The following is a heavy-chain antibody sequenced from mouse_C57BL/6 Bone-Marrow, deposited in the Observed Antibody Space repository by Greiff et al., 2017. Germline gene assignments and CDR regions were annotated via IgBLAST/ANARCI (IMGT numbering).Heavy chain of an antibody. CDR3: VREGITTVVAKDFDY. J-gene: IGHJ2*01. D-gene: IGHD1-1*01. Sequence: EVNVVESGGGLVQPKGSLKLSCAASGFTFNTYAMHWVRQAPGKGLEWVARIRSKSSNYATYYADSVKDRFTISRDDSQSMLYLQMNNLKTEDTAMYYCVREGITTVVAKDFDYWGQGTTLTVSS. CDR1: GFTFNTYA. V-gene: IGHV10-3*01. CDR2: IRSKSSNYAT.